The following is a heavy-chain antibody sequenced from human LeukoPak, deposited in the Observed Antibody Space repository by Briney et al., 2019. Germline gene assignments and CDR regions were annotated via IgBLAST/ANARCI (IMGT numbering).Heavy chain of an antibody. J-gene: IGHJ4*02. CDR2: IIPIFGTA. V-gene: IGHV1-69*01. CDR3: ASSSYPSYSSFMLEGKGSPLFFDY. Sequence: ASVKVSCKASGGTFSSYAISWVRQAPGQGLEWMGGIIPIFGTANYAQKFQGRVTITGDESTSTAYMELSSLRSEDTAVYYCASSSYPSYSSFMLEGKGSPLFFDYWGQGNLVTVSS. CDR1: GGTFSSYA. D-gene: IGHD6-6*01.